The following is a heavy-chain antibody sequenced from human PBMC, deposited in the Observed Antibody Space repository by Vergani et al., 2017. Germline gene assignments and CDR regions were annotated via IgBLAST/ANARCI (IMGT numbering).Heavy chain of an antibody. CDR3: AKGNKRDQMLFDY. CDR2: SSGSGDRT. V-gene: IGHV3-23*01. CDR1: GFTFTSYA. D-gene: IGHD2-2*01. J-gene: IGHJ4*02. Sequence: EVQLLESGGGLLQPGGSLRLSCAASGFTFTSYAMSWVRQAPGKGLEWVSASSGSGDRTYYADSLKGRFTISRDNSKNTLYLQMTSLRAEDTDVYYCAKGNKRDQMLFDYWGKGTLVTVSS.